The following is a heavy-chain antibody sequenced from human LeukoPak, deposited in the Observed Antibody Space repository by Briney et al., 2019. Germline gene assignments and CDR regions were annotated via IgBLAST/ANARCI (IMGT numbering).Heavy chain of an antibody. V-gene: IGHV1-18*01. CDR3: ARDLGDYYYGMDV. CDR1: GYTFTSYG. CDR2: ISAYNDNT. J-gene: IGHJ6*02. Sequence: ASVKVSCKASGYTFTSYGISWVRQAPGQGLEWMGWISAYNDNTKHAQKLQGRVFITTDTSTRTAYMEMRSLRSDDTAVYYCARDLGDYYYGMDVWGQGTTVSVSS.